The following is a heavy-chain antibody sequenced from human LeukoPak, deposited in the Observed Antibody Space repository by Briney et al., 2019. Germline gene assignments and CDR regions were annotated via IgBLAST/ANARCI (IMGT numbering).Heavy chain of an antibody. D-gene: IGHD5-12*01. CDR1: GFTFDDYA. Sequence: GGSLRLSCAASGFTFDDYAMHWVRQAPGKGLGWVALISYDENYKYYADSVKGRFTISRDNSKNTLYLQMSSLRADDTAVYYCAGDPQRGYGGYDFDYWGQGTLVTVSS. CDR2: ISYDENYK. CDR3: AGDPQRGYGGYDFDY. V-gene: IGHV3-30-3*01. J-gene: IGHJ4*02.